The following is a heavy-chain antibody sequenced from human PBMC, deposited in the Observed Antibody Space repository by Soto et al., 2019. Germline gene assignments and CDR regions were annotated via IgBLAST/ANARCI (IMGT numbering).Heavy chain of an antibody. CDR2: IYTSGST. J-gene: IGHJ4*02. V-gene: IGHV4-4*07. CDR1: GGSISSYY. Sequence: QVQLQESGPGLVKPSETLSLTCTVSGGSISSYYWSWIRQPAGNGLEWIGRIYTSGSTNYNPSLKSRGTMSVDTSKNQFSLKLSSVPAADTAVYYCARATPRLSWIYYFDYWGQGTLVTVSS. CDR3: ARATPRLSWIYYFDY. D-gene: IGHD6-13*01.